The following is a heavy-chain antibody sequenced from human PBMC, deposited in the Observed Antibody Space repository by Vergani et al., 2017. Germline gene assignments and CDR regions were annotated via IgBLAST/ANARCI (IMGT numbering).Heavy chain of an antibody. CDR2: IKSKTDGGTT. Sequence: EVQLVESGGGLVKPGGSLRLSCAASGFTFSNAWMSWVRQAPGKGLEWVGRIKSKTDGGTTDYAAPVKGRFTISRDDTKNTLYLQMNSLKTEDTAVYYCAKDKGIQLWLGSDYWGQGTLVTVSS. V-gene: IGHV3-15*01. CDR1: GFTFSNAW. CDR3: AKDKGIQLWLGSDY. D-gene: IGHD5-18*01. J-gene: IGHJ4*02.